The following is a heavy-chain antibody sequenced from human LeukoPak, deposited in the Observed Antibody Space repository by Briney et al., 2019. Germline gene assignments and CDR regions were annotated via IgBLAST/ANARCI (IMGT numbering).Heavy chain of an antibody. V-gene: IGHV4-34*01. Sequence: SETLSLTCAVYGGSFSGYYWSWIRQPPGKGLEWIGEINHSGSTNYNPSLKSRVTISVDTSKNQFSLKLSSVTAADTAVYYCARVPAIEWEPGIYYFDYWGRGTLVTVSS. D-gene: IGHD1-26*01. CDR3: ARVPAIEWEPGIYYFDY. J-gene: IGHJ4*02. CDR1: GGSFSGYY. CDR2: INHSGST.